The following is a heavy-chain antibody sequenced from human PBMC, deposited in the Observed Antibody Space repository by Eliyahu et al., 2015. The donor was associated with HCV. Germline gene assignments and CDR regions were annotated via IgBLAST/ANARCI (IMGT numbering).Heavy chain of an antibody. CDR1: GFTFSDDY. J-gene: IGHJ4*02. CDR3: ARPCSTTCYSDF. Sequence: QVQLVESGGGLVKPGXSLRLSCAAPGFTFSDDYMSWIRQAPGKGLEWXSYISSSGSTIYYTDSVKGRFTISRDNVKNSLYLQMNSLRAEDTAVYYCARPCSTTCYSDFWGQGTLVTVSS. CDR2: ISSSGSTI. D-gene: IGHD2-2*02. V-gene: IGHV3-11*04.